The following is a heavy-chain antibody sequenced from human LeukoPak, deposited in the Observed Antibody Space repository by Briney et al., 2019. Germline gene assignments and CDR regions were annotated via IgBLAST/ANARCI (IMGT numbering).Heavy chain of an antibody. V-gene: IGHV4-30-4*01. CDR2: IYYSGST. Sequence: SQTLSLTCTVSGGSTSSGDYYWSWIRQPPGKGLEWIGYIYYSGSTYYNPSLKSRVTISVDTSKNQFSLKLSSVTAADTAVYYCARDYSGSYDSSAYEDAFDIWGQGTMVTVSS. J-gene: IGHJ3*02. CDR1: GGSTSSGDYY. D-gene: IGHD3-22*01. CDR3: ARDYSGSYDSSAYEDAFDI.